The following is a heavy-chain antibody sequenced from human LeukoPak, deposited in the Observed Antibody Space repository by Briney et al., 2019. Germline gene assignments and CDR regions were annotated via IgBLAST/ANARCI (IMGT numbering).Heavy chain of an antibody. CDR3: ASSASGYSGYDLDYYYYGMDV. CDR1: GYALTGYY. J-gene: IGHJ6*02. Sequence: ASVKVSCKASGYALTGYYMHWVRQAPGQGLEWMGWINPNSGGTNYAQKFQGRVTMTRDTSISTAYMELSRLRSDDTAVYYCASSASGYSGYDLDYYYYGMDVWGQGTTVTVSS. CDR2: INPNSGGT. D-gene: IGHD5-12*01. V-gene: IGHV1-2*02.